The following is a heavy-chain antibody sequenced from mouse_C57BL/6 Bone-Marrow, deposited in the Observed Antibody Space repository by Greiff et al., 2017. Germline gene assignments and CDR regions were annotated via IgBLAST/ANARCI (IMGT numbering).Heavy chain of an antibody. CDR2: IYPRRGNT. J-gene: IGHJ2*01. CDR1: GYTFPSYG. D-gene: IGHD3-2*02. V-gene: IGHV1-81*01. CDR3: ARRDSSSYGGY. Sequence: QVQLKQSGAELARPGASVKLSCKASGYTFPSYGLSWVKQRTGQGLEWIGEIYPRRGNTYYNEKFTGKAPLPADNSSSTAYMALRSLTSEDSAVYFCARRDSSSYGGYWGQGTTLTGSS.